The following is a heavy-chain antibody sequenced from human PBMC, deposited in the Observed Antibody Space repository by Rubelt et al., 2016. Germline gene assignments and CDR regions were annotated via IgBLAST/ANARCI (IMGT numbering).Heavy chain of an antibody. D-gene: IGHD6-6*01. J-gene: IGHJ2*01. CDR3: ARDYSSSDWYFDL. CDR2: INSDGSST. CDR1: GFTFSNFA. Sequence: EVQLLESGGGLVQPGGSLRLSCAASGFTFSNFAMSWVRQAPGKGLVWVSRINSDGSSTSYADSVKGRFTISRDNAKNSLELQRNSLRAEDTALYYCARDYSSSDWYFDLWGRGTLVTVSS. V-gene: IGHV3-74*01.